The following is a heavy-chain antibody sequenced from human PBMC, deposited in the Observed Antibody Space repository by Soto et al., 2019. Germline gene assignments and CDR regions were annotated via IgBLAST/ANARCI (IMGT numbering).Heavy chain of an antibody. CDR1: GGSFSGYY. J-gene: IGHJ6*03. Sequence: SETLSLTCAVYGGSFSGYYWSWIRQPPGKGLEWIGEINHSGSTNYDPSLKSRVTISVDTSKNQFSLKLSSVTAADTAVYYCASESNYYMDAWGKGAAVTISS. CDR2: INHSGST. CDR3: ASESNYYMDA. V-gene: IGHV4-34*01.